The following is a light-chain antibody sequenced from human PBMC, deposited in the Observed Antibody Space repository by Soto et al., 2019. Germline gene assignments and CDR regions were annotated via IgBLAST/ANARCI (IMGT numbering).Light chain of an antibody. CDR2: GAS. Sequence: EIVMTQSPATLSVSPGERATLSCRASQSVSNNYLAWYQQKPGQAPRLLIYGASNRATGIPDRFSGSGSGTDFTLTISRLEPEDFAVYYCQQYGNSPQTFGQGTKV. CDR3: QQYGNSPQT. J-gene: IGKJ1*01. CDR1: QSVSNNY. V-gene: IGKV3-20*01.